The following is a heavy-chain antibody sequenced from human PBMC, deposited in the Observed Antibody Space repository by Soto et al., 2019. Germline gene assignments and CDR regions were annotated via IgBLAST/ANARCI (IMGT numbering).Heavy chain of an antibody. V-gene: IGHV3-23*01. CDR3: AKDQWFGSGPVFDD. D-gene: IGHD3-10*01. CDR1: GFGFSSFA. Sequence: LLESGGGFIQPGGSLRLSCAASGFGFSSFAMSWVRQTPGRGLEWVSTIRATGGLTYFAGSVKGRFTISRDNSENTLHLQMNSLSAEDTAIYYCAKDQWFGSGPVFDDWGQGSLVTVSS. CDR2: IRATGGLT. J-gene: IGHJ4*02.